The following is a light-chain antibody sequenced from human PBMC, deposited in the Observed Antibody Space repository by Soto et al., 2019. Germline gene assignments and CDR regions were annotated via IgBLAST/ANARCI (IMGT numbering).Light chain of an antibody. V-gene: IGKV3-20*01. J-gene: IGKJ1*01. CDR1: QSVSNNY. Sequence: EIVFTQSPGTLSLSPGERATLSCRASQSVSNNYLAWSQPKPGQAPRLLIYGASNRATGTPDRFSGSGSGTDFTLTISRLEPEDFAVYYCQQYGTSGTFGQGTKVDIK. CDR3: QQYGTSGT. CDR2: GAS.